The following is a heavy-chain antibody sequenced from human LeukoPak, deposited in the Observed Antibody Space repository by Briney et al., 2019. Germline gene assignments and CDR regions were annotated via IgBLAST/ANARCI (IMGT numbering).Heavy chain of an antibody. CDR3: AKDLSYGSNWFDP. CDR1: GFTFSSHG. CDR2: IWYDGSKK. J-gene: IGHJ5*02. Sequence: GRSLRLSCAASGFTFSSHGMHWVRQAPGKGLEWVALIWYDGSKKLYADSVKGRFSLSRDDSKNTLYLQMNSLRAEDPAMYYCAKDLSYGSNWFDPWGQGTLVTVSS. V-gene: IGHV3-33*06. D-gene: IGHD5-18*01.